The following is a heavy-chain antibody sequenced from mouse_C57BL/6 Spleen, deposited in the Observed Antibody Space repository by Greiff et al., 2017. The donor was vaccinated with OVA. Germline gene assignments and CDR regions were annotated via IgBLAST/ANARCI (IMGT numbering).Heavy chain of an antibody. CDR1: GYTFTSYW. J-gene: IGHJ2*01. V-gene: IGHV1-52*01. D-gene: IGHD1-1*01. CDR3: ARNYGSSYPYYFDY. Sequence: QVHVKQPGAELVRPGSSVKLSCKASGYTFTSYWMHWVKQRPIQGLEWIGNIDPSDSETHYNQKFKDKATLTVDKSSSTAYMQLSSLTSEDSAVYYCARNYGSSYPYYFDYWGQGTTLTVSS. CDR2: IDPSDSET.